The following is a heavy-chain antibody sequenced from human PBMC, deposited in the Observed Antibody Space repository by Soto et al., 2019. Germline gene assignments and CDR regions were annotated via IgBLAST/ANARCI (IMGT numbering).Heavy chain of an antibody. J-gene: IGHJ6*02. CDR3: AKNRGSGSPYYYNMEV. CDR2: ISGSTGKT. Sequence: PGGSLRLSCAASGFRFRTYAMSWVRQAPGKGLEWVSVISGSTGKTYYAASVKGRFTISRDNSKNTLSLQMNSLRGEDTAVYFCAKNRGSGSPYYYNMEVWGQGTMVTVSS. CDR1: GFRFRTYA. D-gene: IGHD3-10*01. V-gene: IGHV3-23*01.